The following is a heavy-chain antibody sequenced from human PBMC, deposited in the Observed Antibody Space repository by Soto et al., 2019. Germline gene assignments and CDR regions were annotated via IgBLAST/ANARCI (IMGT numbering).Heavy chain of an antibody. Sequence: SETLSLTCTVSCGSISSYYWSWIRQPPGKGLEWIGYIYYSGSTNYSPSLKSRVTISVDTSKNQFSLKLRSVTAADAAVFYCARSGFEMVRGVPFAMDVWGQGTTVTVSS. CDR2: IYYSGST. V-gene: IGHV4-59*08. J-gene: IGHJ6*02. CDR3: ARSGFEMVRGVPFAMDV. D-gene: IGHD3-10*01. CDR1: CGSISSYY.